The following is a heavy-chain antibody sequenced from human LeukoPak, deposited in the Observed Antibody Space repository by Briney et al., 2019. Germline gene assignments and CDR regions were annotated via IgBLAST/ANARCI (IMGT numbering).Heavy chain of an antibody. J-gene: IGHJ3*01. CDR3: ARGTIPAHVHAFDV. D-gene: IGHD6-6*01. Sequence: GGSLRLSCAASGFTFSNYWMNWVRQAPGKGLEWVANIKQDGSEKCYVDSVKGRFTISRDNTKNSLYLQMSSLGAEDTAVYYCARGTIPAHVHAFDVWGQGTMVTVSS. V-gene: IGHV3-7*01. CDR1: GFTFSNYW. CDR2: IKQDGSEK.